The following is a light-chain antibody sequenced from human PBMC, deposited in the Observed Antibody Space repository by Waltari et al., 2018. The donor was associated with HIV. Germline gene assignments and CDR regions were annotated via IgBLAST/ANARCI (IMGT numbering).Light chain of an antibody. V-gene: IGKV3-20*01. CDR2: GAS. CDR1: QSVGSGQ. Sequence: IVLTQSPGTLSLSPGYRATLSCTTSQSVGSGQLAWYQQKPGQAPRLLIHGASDRATGVPDRFSAWGSGTNFTLAISGLETEDFAVYYCQQYGGSPLFTFGPGT. CDR3: QQYGGSPLFT. J-gene: IGKJ3*01.